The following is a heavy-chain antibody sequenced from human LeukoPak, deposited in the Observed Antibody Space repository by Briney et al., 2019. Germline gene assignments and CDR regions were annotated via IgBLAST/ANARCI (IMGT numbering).Heavy chain of an antibody. D-gene: IGHD1-1*01. Sequence: SETLSLTCTVSGGSISSYYWSWIRQPPGKGLEWIGYIHYSGSTNYSPSLKSRVTISVDKSKNQFSLNLTSVTAADSAVYYCARVSWFPGTSYYYMDVWGKGTTVTVSS. CDR3: ARVSWFPGTSYYYMDV. CDR2: IHYSGST. J-gene: IGHJ6*03. V-gene: IGHV4-59*01. CDR1: GGSISSYY.